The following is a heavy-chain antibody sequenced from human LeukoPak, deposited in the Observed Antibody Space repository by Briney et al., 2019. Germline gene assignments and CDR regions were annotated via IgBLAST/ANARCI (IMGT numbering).Heavy chain of an antibody. CDR2: INHSGST. Sequence: SDTLSLTCAVYGRSFSGYYWSWTRQPPGKGLEWIGEINHSGSTNYNPSLKSRVTISVDTSKNQFSLKLSSVTAADTAVYYCARGPPMSYWGQGTLVTVSS. D-gene: IGHD3-10*02. CDR3: ARGPPMSY. J-gene: IGHJ4*02. V-gene: IGHV4-34*01. CDR1: GRSFSGYY.